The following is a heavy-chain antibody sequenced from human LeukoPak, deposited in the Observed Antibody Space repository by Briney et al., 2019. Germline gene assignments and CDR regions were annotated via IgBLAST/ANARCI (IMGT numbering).Heavy chain of an antibody. CDR1: GRTFSSYA. Sequence: SVNVSCKASGRTFSSYAISWVRQAPGQGLEWMGGIIPIFGTANYAQKFQGRVTITADESTSTAYMKLSSLRSEDTAVYYCARGRPYFDYWGQGTLVTVSS. D-gene: IGHD1-1*01. CDR3: ARGRPYFDY. V-gene: IGHV1-69*13. CDR2: IIPIFGTA. J-gene: IGHJ4*02.